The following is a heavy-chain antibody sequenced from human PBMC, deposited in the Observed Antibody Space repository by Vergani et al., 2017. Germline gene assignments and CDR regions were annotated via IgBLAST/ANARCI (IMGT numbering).Heavy chain of an antibody. CDR2: IYYSGST. V-gene: IGHV4-39*01. D-gene: IGHD3-10*01. Sequence: QLQLQESGPGLVKPSETLSLTCTVSGGSISSSSYYWGWIRQPPGKGLEWIGGIYYSGSTYYNPSLKSRVTISVDTSKNQFSLKLSSVTAADTAVYYCARPGSGDTSPLDAFDIWGQGTMVTVSS. CDR3: ARPGSGDTSPLDAFDI. CDR1: GGSISSSSYY. J-gene: IGHJ3*02.